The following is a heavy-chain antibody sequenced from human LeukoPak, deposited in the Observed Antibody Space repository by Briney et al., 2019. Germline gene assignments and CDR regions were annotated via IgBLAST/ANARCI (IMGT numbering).Heavy chain of an antibody. CDR2: INPNSGST. CDR3: AREPSVVEAANAPADP. Sequence: ASVKVSCKASGYTFTGYYMHWVRQAPGQGLEGMEWINPNSGSTNYEPTLQSRVTMSRDTSISKAYMELSTLRSDDTAVYYCAREPSVVEAANAPADPWGQGTLVTVSS. CDR1: GYTFTGYY. J-gene: IGHJ5*02. V-gene: IGHV1-2*02. D-gene: IGHD2-15*01.